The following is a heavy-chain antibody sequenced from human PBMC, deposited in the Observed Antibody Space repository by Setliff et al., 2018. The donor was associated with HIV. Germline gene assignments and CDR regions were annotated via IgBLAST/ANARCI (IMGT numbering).Heavy chain of an antibody. J-gene: IGHJ4*02. V-gene: IGHV4-39*01. D-gene: IGHD2-8*02. CDR2: IYFSGTP. Sequence: SETLSLTCTVSGGSIYSRSYYWAWIRQPPGKGLEWVASIYFSGTPYYNPSLKNRVTISVDTSKNQFSLKLSSVTAADTAVYYCARRGMWSYETGGNPTATFDYWGQGVLVTVSS. CDR1: GGSIYSRSYY. CDR3: ARRGMWSYETGGNPTATFDY.